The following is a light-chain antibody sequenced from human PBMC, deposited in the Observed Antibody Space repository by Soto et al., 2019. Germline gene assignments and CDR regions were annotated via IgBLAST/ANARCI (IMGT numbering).Light chain of an antibody. CDR2: EDN. V-gene: IGLV6-57*03. Sequence: NFMLTQPHSVSESPGKTVTISCTRTSGSIASNYVQWYQQRPGSAPTTVIYEDNQRPSGVPDRFSGSIDSSSNSASLTISGLKTADEADYYCQSYDSSVLVFGGGTKVTVL. J-gene: IGLJ3*02. CDR3: QSYDSSVLV. CDR1: SGSIASNY.